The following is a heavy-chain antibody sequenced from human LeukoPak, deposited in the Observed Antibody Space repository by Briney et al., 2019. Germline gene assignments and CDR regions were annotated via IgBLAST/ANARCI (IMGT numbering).Heavy chain of an antibody. D-gene: IGHD3-22*01. J-gene: IGHJ1*01. CDR3: AKVGHYYDSSGYIQYFQH. V-gene: IGHV3-23*01. Sequence: GGSLRLSCAASGFTFSSYAMSWVRQAPGKGLEWVPAISGSGGSTYYADSVKGRFTISRDNSKNTLYLQMNSLRAEDTAVYYCAKVGHYYDSSGYIQYFQHWGQGTLVTVSS. CDR1: GFTFSSYA. CDR2: ISGSGGST.